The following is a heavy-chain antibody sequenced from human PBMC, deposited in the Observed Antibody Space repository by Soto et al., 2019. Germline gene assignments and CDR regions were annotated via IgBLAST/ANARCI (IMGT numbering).Heavy chain of an antibody. CDR1: GYSFTNYW. D-gene: IGHD1-1*01. CDR2: IDPSDSFA. J-gene: IGHJ6*02. V-gene: IGHV5-10-1*01. CDR3: ARHEGGGTTSSYYGMDV. Sequence: GESLKISCRTSGYSFTNYWITWVRQMPGKGLEWMGRIDPSDSFATYSPSFQGHVTISADTSTTTAYLQWSSLKASDTAMYFCARHEGGGTTSSYYGMDVWGQGTSVTVSS.